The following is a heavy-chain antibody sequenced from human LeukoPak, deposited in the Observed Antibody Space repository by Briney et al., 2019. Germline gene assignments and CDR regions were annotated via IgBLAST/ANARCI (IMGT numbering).Heavy chain of an antibody. CDR1: GYTFTGYY. CDR3: ARDRGYDSALDY. Sequence: GASVKVSCKASGYTFTGYYMHWVRQAPGQGLEWMGWINPSSGGTNYAQKFQGRVTMTRDTSISTAYMELSRLRSDDTAVYYCARDRGYDSALDYWGQGTLVTVSS. V-gene: IGHV1-2*02. CDR2: INPSSGGT. J-gene: IGHJ4*02. D-gene: IGHD5-12*01.